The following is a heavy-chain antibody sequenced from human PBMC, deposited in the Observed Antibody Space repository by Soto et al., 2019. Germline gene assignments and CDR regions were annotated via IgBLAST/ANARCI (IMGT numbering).Heavy chain of an antibody. CDR3: ARASGSGSSYSPADS. CDR1: GYSFTSYW. D-gene: IGHD3-10*01. V-gene: IGHV5-51*01. Sequence: ESLKISCKGSGYSFTSYWIGWVRQMPGKGLEWMGIIYPGDSDTRYSPSFQGQVTISADKSISTAYLQWSSLKASDTAMYYCARASGSGSSYSPADSWGQGTLVTVSS. J-gene: IGHJ4*02. CDR2: IYPGDSDT.